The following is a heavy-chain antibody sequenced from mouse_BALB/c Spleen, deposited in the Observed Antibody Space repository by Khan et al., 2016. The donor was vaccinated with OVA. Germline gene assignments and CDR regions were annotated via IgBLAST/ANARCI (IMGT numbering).Heavy chain of an antibody. CDR3: ARYYGSRFAY. V-gene: IGHV1-80*01. CDR1: GYTFSSSW. J-gene: IGHJ3*01. Sequence: QVQLQQSGAELVRPGSSVKISCKASGYTFSSSWMNWVKQRPGQGLEWIGQIYPGNDDTDYNGKFKDKATLTADKSSSTAYMQLTSLTSEDSAVYFCARYYGSRFAYWGQGTLVTVSA. CDR2: IYPGNDDT. D-gene: IGHD1-1*01.